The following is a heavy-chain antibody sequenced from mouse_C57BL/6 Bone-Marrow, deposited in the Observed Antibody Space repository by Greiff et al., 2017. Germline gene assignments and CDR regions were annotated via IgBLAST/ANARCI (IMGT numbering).Heavy chain of an antibody. CDR1: GFTFSSYA. CDR3: ARDRGFYYAMDY. J-gene: IGHJ4*01. Sequence: EVMLVESGGGLVKPGGSLKLSCAASGFTFSSYAMSWVRQTPEKRLEWVATISDGGSYTYYPDNVKGRFTISRDTAKNNLYLQMSHLKSEDTAMYYCARDRGFYYAMDYWGQGTSVTVSS. CDR2: ISDGGSYT. V-gene: IGHV5-4*01.